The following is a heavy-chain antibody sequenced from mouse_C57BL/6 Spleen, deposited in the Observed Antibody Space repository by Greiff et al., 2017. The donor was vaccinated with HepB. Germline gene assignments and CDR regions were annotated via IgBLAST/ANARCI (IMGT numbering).Heavy chain of an antibody. V-gene: IGHV1-82*01. J-gene: IGHJ2*01. CDR1: GYAFSSSW. CDR2: IYPGDGDT. Sequence: VKLQESGPELVKPGASVKISCKASGYAFSSSWMNWVKQRPGKGLEWIGRIYPGDGDTNYNGKFKGKATLTADKSSSTAYMQLSSLTSEDSAVYFCARSGIYYDYDYYWGQGTTLTVSS. CDR3: ARSGIYYDYDYY. D-gene: IGHD2-4*01.